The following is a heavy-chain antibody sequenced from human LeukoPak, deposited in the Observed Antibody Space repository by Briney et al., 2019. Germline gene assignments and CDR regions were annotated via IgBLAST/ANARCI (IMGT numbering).Heavy chain of an antibody. CDR2: IYYSGIT. J-gene: IGHJ4*02. Sequence: SSETLSLTCTVSGVSISSSSYYWGWLRQPPGKGLEWTASIYYSGITYYNPSLRSRVTISVDTSKNQFSLKVSSVTAADTAVYYCARSGYYGSGENDYWGQGTLVTVSS. V-gene: IGHV4-39*07. CDR3: ARSGYYGSGENDY. D-gene: IGHD3-10*01. CDR1: GVSISSSSYY.